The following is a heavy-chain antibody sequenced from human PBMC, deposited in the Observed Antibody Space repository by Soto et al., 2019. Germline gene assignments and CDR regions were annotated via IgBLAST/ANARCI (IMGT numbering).Heavy chain of an antibody. CDR2: ISSSSSYI. Sequence: GGSLRLSCAASGFTFISYSMNWVRQAPGKGLEWVSSISSSSSYIYYADSVKGRFTISRDNAKNSLYLQMNSLRAEDTAVYYCAKDLLGMLPYMXVWGKGTTVXVSS. V-gene: IGHV3-21*01. CDR3: AKDLLGMLPYMXV. CDR1: GFTFISYS. D-gene: IGHD3-10*02. J-gene: IGHJ6*03.